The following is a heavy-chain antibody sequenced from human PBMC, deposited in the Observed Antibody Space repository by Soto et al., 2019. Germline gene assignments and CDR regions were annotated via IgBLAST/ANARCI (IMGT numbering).Heavy chain of an antibody. CDR3: SLYYDSSADRGYYYYGMDV. J-gene: IGHJ6*02. V-gene: IGHV4-39*01. CDR1: GGSISSSSYY. CDR2: IYYSGST. Sequence: XGTLSLTCTVSGGSISSSSYYWGWIRQPPGKGLEWIGSIYYSGSTYYNPSLKSRVTISVDTSKNQFSLKLSSVTAADTAVYYCSLYYDSSADRGYYYYGMDVWGQGTTVTVSS. D-gene: IGHD3-22*01.